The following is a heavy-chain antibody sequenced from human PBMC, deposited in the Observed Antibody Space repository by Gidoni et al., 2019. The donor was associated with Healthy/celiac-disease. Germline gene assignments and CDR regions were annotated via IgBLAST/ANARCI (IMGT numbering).Heavy chain of an antibody. D-gene: IGHD2-15*01. CDR1: GGSISSGGYY. V-gene: IGHV4-31*03. J-gene: IGHJ4*02. CDR2: IYYSGST. CDR3: ARDRQCSGGSCYVRYFDY. Sequence: QVQLQESGPGLVKPSQTLSLTCTVSGGSISSGGYYWSWIRQHPGKGLEWIGYIYYSGSTYYNPSLKSRVTISVDTSKNQFSLKLSSVTAADTAVYYCARDRQCSGGSCYVRYFDYWGQGTLVTVSS.